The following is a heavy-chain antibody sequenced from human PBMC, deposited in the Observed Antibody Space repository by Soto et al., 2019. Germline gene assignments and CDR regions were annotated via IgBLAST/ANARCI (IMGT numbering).Heavy chain of an antibody. Sequence: EVQLVESGGALVQPGGSLRLSCAASRFTFSTYEMNWVRQAPGKGLEWVSYISTSGSTVYYADSVKGRFTISRDNTRNSLYLQMNSLRDEDTALYYCVRHCSTTLCNGVATRTFDYWGQGTLVTVSS. CDR2: ISTSGSTV. V-gene: IGHV3-48*03. CDR3: VRHCSTTLCNGVATRTFDY. D-gene: IGHD2-2*01. J-gene: IGHJ4*02. CDR1: RFTFSTYE.